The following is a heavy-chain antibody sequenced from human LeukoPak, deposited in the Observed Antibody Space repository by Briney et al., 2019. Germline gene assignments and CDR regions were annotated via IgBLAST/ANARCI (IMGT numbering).Heavy chain of an antibody. J-gene: IGHJ4*02. V-gene: IGHV3-23*01. CDR1: GFTFSSYA. Sequence: GGSLRLSCAASGFTFSSYAMSWVRQAPGKGLEWVSAISGSGGSTYYADSVKGRFTISRDNSKNTLYLQMNSLRAEDTAVYYCAKGERMITFGGVIAYPVDYWGQGTLVTVSS. CDR3: AKGERMITFGGVIAYPVDY. D-gene: IGHD3-16*02. CDR2: ISGSGGST.